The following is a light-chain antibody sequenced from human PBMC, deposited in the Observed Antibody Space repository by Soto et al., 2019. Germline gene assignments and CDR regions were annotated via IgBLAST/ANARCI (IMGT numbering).Light chain of an antibody. CDR2: NNS. CDR3: SSYTSSSTLV. CDR1: NSNIGADYE. J-gene: IGLJ2*01. Sequence: QSVLTQPPSVSGAPGQRVTISCTGSNSNIGADYEVHWYQQFPGTAPKLLISNNSNRPSGVPDRFSGSRSGTSASLAITGLQSEDEADYYCSSYTSSSTLVFGGGTKLTVL. V-gene: IGLV1-40*01.